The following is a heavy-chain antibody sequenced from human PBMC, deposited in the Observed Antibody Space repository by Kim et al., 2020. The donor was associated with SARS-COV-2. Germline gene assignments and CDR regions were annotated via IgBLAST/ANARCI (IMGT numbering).Heavy chain of an antibody. CDR2: ISYDGSNK. V-gene: IGHV3-30*18. J-gene: IGHJ5*02. CDR3: AKDLRGCSTSCSPFNWFDP. Sequence: GGSLRLSCAASGFTFGSYGMHWVRQAPGKGLEWVAVISYDGSNKYYADSVKGRFTISRDNSKNTLYLQMNSLRAEDTAVYYCAKDLRGCSTSCSPFNWFDPWGQGTLVTVSS. D-gene: IGHD2-2*01. CDR1: GFTFGSYG.